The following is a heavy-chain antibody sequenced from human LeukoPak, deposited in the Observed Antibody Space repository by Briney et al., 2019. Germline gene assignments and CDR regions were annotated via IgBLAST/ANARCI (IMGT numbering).Heavy chain of an antibody. CDR1: GFTFSSYV. J-gene: IGHJ6*02. D-gene: IGHD2-15*01. Sequence: GGSLRLSCAASGFTFSSYVMTWVRQAPGKGLEWVSDISGSGNNAYYADSVKDRFTISRDNSKNTLYLQMDSLRAEDTAVYYCAKMKVGGPPLTTRTYGMDVWGQGILVTVSS. CDR3: AKMKVGGPPLTTRTYGMDV. CDR2: ISGSGNNA. V-gene: IGHV3-23*01.